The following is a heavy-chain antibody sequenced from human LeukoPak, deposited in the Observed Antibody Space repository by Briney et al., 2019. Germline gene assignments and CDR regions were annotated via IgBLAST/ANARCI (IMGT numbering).Heavy chain of an antibody. V-gene: IGHV1-8*01. Sequence: ASVKVSCKASGYTFTSYDINWVRQATGQGLEWMGWMNPNSGNTGYAQKFQGRVTMTRNTSISTAYMELSSLRSEETAVYYCARGRQYDFWSGTFNWFDPWGQGTLVTVSS. D-gene: IGHD3-3*01. CDR1: GYTFTSYD. CDR3: ARGRQYDFWSGTFNWFDP. J-gene: IGHJ5*02. CDR2: MNPNSGNT.